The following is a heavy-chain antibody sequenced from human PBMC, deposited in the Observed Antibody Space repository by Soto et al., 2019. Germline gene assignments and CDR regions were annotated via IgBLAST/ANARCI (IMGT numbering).Heavy chain of an antibody. CDR3: ARVSVVAATVGGFDP. J-gene: IGHJ5*02. CDR1: GFTFSSYW. Sequence: PGGSLRLSCAASGFTFSSYWMSWVRQAPGKGLEWVANIKQDGSEKYYVDSVKGRFTISRDNAKNSLYLQMNSLRAEDTAVYYCARVSVVAATVGGFDPWGQETLVT. D-gene: IGHD2-15*01. V-gene: IGHV3-7*01. CDR2: IKQDGSEK.